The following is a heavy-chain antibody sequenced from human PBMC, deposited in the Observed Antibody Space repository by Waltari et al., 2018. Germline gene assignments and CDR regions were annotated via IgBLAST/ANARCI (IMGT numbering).Heavy chain of an antibody. V-gene: IGHV1-69*05. D-gene: IGHD1-7*01. CDR2: IIPIFGTA. J-gene: IGHJ4*02. CDR1: GGTLSSYA. Sequence: QVQLVQSGAEVKRPGSSVKVSCKASGGTLSSYAISWLRQAPGQGLEWMVGIIPIFGTANYAQKFQGRVTITTDESTSTAYMELSSLISEDTAVYYCARDATGTTLLGYWGQGTLVTVSS. CDR3: ARDATGTTLLGY.